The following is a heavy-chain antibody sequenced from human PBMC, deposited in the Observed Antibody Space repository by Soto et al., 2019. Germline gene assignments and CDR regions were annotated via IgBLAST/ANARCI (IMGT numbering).Heavy chain of an antibody. V-gene: IGHV3-30*18. CDR2: ISYDGSNK. J-gene: IGHJ5*02. CDR3: AKDRSIAARLQKGSNCFDP. D-gene: IGHD6-6*01. CDR1: GFTFSSYG. Sequence: GGSLRLSCAASGFTFSSYGMHWVRQAPGKGLEWVAVISYDGSNKYYADSVKGRFTISRDNSKNTLYLQMNSLRAEDTAVYYCAKDRSIAARLQKGSNCFDPWGQGTLVTVSS.